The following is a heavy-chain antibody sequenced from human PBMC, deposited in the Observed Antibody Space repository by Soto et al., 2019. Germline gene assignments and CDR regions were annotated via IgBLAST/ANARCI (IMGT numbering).Heavy chain of an antibody. CDR2: IYYSGST. V-gene: IGHV4-31*03. J-gene: IGHJ6*02. CDR1: GGSISSGGYY. Sequence: SETLSLTCTVSGGSISSGGYYWSWIRQHPGKGLEWIGYIYYSGSTYYNPSLKSRVTISVDTSKNQFSLKLSSVTAADTAVYYCARDTVIVARSRGYYGMDVWGQGTTVTVSS. CDR3: ARDTVIVARSRGYYGMDV. D-gene: IGHD5-12*01.